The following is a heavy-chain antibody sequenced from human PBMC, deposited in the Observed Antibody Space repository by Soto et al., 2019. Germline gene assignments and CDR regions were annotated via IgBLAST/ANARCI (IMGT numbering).Heavy chain of an antibody. V-gene: IGHV1-69*11. J-gene: IGHJ4*02. CDR3: GRVMYSYCQRDAFYF. D-gene: IGHD5-18*01. CDR2: IIPILGTA. Sequence: QVQLVQSGAEVKKPGSSVKVSCKASGGTFSSYAISWVRQAPGQGLEWMGGIIPILGTANYAQKFQGRVTITADESTSKAYMELSSLRSEDTAGYYCGRVMYSYCQRDAFYFRGQGTLVTVSS. CDR1: GGTFSSYA.